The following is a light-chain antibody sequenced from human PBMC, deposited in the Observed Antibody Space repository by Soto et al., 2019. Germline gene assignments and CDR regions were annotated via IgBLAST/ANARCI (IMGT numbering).Light chain of an antibody. J-gene: IGKJ1*01. V-gene: IGKV1-5*03. Sequence: DIQMTQSPSTLSASVGDRVTITCRASQSISSWLAWYLQKPGKAPKLLIYKASSLASGVPSRFSGSGSGTEFTLTISSLQPDDFATYYCQQYNSYPWTFGQGTKVEIK. CDR3: QQYNSYPWT. CDR1: QSISSW. CDR2: KAS.